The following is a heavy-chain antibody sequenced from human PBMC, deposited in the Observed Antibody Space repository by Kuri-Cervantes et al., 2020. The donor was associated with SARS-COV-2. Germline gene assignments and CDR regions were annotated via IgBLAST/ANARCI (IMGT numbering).Heavy chain of an antibody. D-gene: IGHD3-3*01. CDR3: VRDSMYFDFWSQSELYYYQVDV. J-gene: IGHJ6*03. CDR1: GYSISSGYY. V-gene: IGHV4-38-2*02. Sequence: SQTLSLTCAVSGYSISSGYYWGWIRQPPGKGLEWIGSIYHSGSTYYNPSLKSRVTISLDSSKNQFSLRLTSVTAADTAVYYCVRDSMYFDFWSQSELYYYQVDVWGKGTTVTVSS. CDR2: IYHSGST.